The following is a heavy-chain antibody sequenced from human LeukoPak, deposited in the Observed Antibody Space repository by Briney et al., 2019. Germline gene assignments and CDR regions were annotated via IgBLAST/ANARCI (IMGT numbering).Heavy chain of an antibody. CDR3: ARVFPGGQGGSSWYDAFDI. V-gene: IGHV4-34*01. Sequence: SETLSLTCAVYGGSFSGYYSSWIRQPPGKGQEWIGEINHSGSTNYNPSLKSRVTISVDTSKNQFSLKLSSVTAADTAVYYCARVFPGGQGGSSWYDAFDIWGQGTMVTVSS. CDR2: INHSGST. D-gene: IGHD6-13*01. J-gene: IGHJ3*02. CDR1: GGSFSGYY.